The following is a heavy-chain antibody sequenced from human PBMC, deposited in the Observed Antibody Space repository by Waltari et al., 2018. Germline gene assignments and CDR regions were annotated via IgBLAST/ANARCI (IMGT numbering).Heavy chain of an antibody. CDR2: IYSGGNT. Sequence: DVQLVETGGGLIQPGGSLRLSCSVSGFTISNNYITWVRQTPAKGLEWGSVIYSGGNTYYAASVTGRFTISRDSINNTLFLQMNNLRAEDTAIYYCARVIRDGPSGFYGIAAFDLWGQGTMVTVSS. CDR3: ARVIRDGPSGFYGIAAFDL. D-gene: IGHD3-22*01. CDR1: GFTISNNY. J-gene: IGHJ3*01. V-gene: IGHV3-53*02.